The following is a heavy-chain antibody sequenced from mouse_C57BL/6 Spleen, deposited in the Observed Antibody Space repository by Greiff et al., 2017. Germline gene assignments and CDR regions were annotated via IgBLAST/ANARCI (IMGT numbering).Heavy chain of an antibody. Sequence: EVQLVESGGGLVKPGGSLKLSCAASGFTFSSYAMSWVRQTPEKRLEWVATISDGGSYTYYPDNVKGRFTISRDNAKNNLYLQMSHLKSEDTAMYYCARDRFGFAYWGQGTLVTVSA. CDR1: GFTFSSYA. CDR3: ARDRFGFAY. J-gene: IGHJ3*01. CDR2: ISDGGSYT. V-gene: IGHV5-4*01.